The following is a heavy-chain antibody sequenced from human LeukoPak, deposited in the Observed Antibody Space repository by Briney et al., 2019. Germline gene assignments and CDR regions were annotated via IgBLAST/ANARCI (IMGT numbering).Heavy chain of an antibody. Sequence: SQTLTLTCAISGDSVSSNSAAWNCIRQSPSRGLECLGSTYYRSKRYNDYAASVKSRITINPDTSKSQFSLQLNSVTPEDTAVYYCARGRGYYGYEYFDYWGQGTLVTVS. CDR1: GDSVSSNSAA. J-gene: IGHJ4*02. V-gene: IGHV6-1*01. D-gene: IGHD5-12*01. CDR3: ARGRGYYGYEYFDY. CDR2: TYYRSKRYN.